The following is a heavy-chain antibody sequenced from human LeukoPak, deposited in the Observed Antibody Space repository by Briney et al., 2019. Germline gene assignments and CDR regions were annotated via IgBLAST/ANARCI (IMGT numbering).Heavy chain of an antibody. V-gene: IGHV3-49*04. CDR3: TRNPYCSSTSCSHSYFDY. Sequence: PGRSLRLSCTASGFTFVDYAMSWVRQAPGKGLEWVGFIRSKAYGGTTEYAASVKGRFTISRDDSKSIAYLQMNSLKTEDTAVYYCTRNPYCSSTSCSHSYFDYWGQGTLVTVSS. CDR1: GFTFVDYA. CDR2: IRSKAYGGTT. D-gene: IGHD2-2*01. J-gene: IGHJ4*02.